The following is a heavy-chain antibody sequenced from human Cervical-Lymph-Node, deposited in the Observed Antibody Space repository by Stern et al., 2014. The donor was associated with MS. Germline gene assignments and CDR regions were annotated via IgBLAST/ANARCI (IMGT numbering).Heavy chain of an antibody. J-gene: IGHJ4*02. V-gene: IGHV3-33*01. CDR3: ARARRSSAIDY. Sequence: VQLVESGGGVVQPGRSLRLSCAASGFTFSSYGMHWVRQAPGKGLEWVAVIWYDGSNKYYADSVKGRFTISRDNSKNTLYLQMNSLRAEDTAVYYCARARRSSAIDYWGQGTLVTVSS. CDR1: GFTFSSYG. D-gene: IGHD6-6*01. CDR2: IWYDGSNK.